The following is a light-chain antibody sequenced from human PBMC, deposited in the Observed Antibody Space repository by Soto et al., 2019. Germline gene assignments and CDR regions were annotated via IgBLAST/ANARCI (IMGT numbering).Light chain of an antibody. CDR3: QQYDTSPWT. J-gene: IGKJ1*01. CDR2: GAS. Sequence: EIVLTQSPATLSLSPGERATLSCRASQSVSSSLAWYQQKPGQAPRLLIYGASNGAAGIPARFSGTGSGTDFTLTISRLEPEDFAVYHCQQYDTSPWTFGQGTKVDIK. CDR1: QSVSSS. V-gene: IGKV3-20*01.